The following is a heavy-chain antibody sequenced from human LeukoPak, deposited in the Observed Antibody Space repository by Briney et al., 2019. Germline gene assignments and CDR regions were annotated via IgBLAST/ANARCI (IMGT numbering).Heavy chain of an antibody. CDR2: INPNSGGT. CDR3: AREDRDGYNLYY. J-gene: IGHJ4*02. V-gene: IGHV1-2*02. CDR1: GYTFTGYY. Sequence: ASETVSCKASGYTFTGYYMHWVRQAPGQGLEWMGWINPNSGGTNYAQKFQGRVTMTRDTSISTAYMELSRLRSDDTAVYYCAREDRDGYNLYYWGQGTLVTVSS. D-gene: IGHD5-24*01.